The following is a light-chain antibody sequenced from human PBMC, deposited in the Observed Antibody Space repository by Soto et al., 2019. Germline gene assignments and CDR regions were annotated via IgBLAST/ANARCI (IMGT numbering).Light chain of an antibody. CDR3: QSYDGGLNVHV. V-gene: IGLV1-40*01. CDR2: GNS. CDR1: RSNIGANSD. J-gene: IGLJ1*01. Sequence: QSVLTQPPSVSGAPGQRVTISCTGSRSNIGANSDVHWYQQLPGTAPKLLVYGNSNRPSGVPDRFSGSKSGTSASLAITGLQAEDEADYYCQSYDGGLNVHVFGTGTKLTVL.